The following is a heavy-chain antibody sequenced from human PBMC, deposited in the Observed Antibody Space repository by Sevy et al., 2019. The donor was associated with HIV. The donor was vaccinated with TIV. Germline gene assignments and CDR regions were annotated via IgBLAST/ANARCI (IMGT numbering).Heavy chain of an antibody. Sequence: ASVKVSCKVSGYTLTKLSMHWVRQGHGKGLEWMGSFDPEDGETIDAQKFQGRVTMTEDTSTDTAHMELRSLKSEDTAVYYCATTKDYYESSGSPFDYWGQGTLVTVSS. CDR1: GYTLTKLS. D-gene: IGHD3-22*01. J-gene: IGHJ4*02. V-gene: IGHV1-24*01. CDR3: ATTKDYYESSGSPFDY. CDR2: FDPEDGET.